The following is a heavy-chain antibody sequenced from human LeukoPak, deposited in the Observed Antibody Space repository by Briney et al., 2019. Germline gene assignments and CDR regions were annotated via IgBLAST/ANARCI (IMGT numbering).Heavy chain of an antibody. CDR2: IYYSGST. D-gene: IGHD3-10*01. J-gene: IGHJ4*02. CDR3: ARTRYYYNSRSYGAPYYFDY. CDR1: GGSISSNSYY. V-gene: IGHV4-39*01. Sequence: NASETLSLTCAVSGGSISSNSYYWGWIRQPPGKGLEWIGSIYYSGSTYYNPSLKSRVTISVDTSKNQFSLKLSSVTAADTAVYYCARTRYYYNSRSYGAPYYFDYWGQGTLVTVSS.